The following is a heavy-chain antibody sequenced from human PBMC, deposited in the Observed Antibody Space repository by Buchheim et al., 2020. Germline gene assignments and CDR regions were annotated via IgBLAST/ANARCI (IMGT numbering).Heavy chain of an antibody. Sequence: QVQLVESGGGVVQPGRSLRLSCAASGFTFSSYAMHWVRQAPGKGLEWVAVISYDGSNKYYAASVKGRFTISRDNSKNTLYLQMNSLRAEDTAVYYCANWVVRGVENWFDPWGQGTL. J-gene: IGHJ5*02. D-gene: IGHD3-10*01. CDR3: ANWVVRGVENWFDP. CDR1: GFTFSSYA. V-gene: IGHV3-30-3*01. CDR2: ISYDGSNK.